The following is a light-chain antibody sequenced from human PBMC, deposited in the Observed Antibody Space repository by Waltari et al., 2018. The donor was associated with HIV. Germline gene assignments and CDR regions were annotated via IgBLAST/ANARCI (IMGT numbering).Light chain of an antibody. CDR2: KAS. Sequence: DIQLTQSPSTLSASIGDRVTITCRASQSISTSLAWYQQKPGKAPKLLIYKASSLNSGVPSRFSGMGSGTDFTLTISSLQSDDFATYYCQQYNPYSTFGQGTKVELK. CDR1: QSISTS. V-gene: IGKV1-5*03. CDR3: QQYNPYST. J-gene: IGKJ1*01.